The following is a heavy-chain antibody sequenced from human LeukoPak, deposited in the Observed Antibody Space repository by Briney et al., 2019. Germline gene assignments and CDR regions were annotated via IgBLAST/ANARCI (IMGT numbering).Heavy chain of an antibody. Sequence: GGSLGLSCAASGFTFSSYGMHWVRQAPGKGLEWVAVIWYDGSNKYYADSVKGRFTISRDNSKNTLYLQMNSLRAEDTAVYYCARDSLGGYGMDVWGQGTTVTVSS. CDR3: ARDSLGGYGMDV. J-gene: IGHJ6*02. D-gene: IGHD4-23*01. CDR2: IWYDGSNK. V-gene: IGHV3-33*01. CDR1: GFTFSSYG.